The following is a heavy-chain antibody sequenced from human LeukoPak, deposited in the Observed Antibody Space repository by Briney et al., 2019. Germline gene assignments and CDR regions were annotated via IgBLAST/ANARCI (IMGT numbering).Heavy chain of an antibody. Sequence: GGSLRLSCAVSGFTFRTYGMHWVRQAPGKGLEWVAVILYDESNKYYADSVKGRFTISRDNSKNMVYLQVNSLRAEDTAVYYCAKDGRMYSSGWYSYFDQWGQGTLVTVSS. V-gene: IGHV3-30*18. CDR1: GFTFRTYG. CDR3: AKDGRMYSSGWYSYFDQ. CDR2: ILYDESNK. J-gene: IGHJ4*02. D-gene: IGHD6-19*01.